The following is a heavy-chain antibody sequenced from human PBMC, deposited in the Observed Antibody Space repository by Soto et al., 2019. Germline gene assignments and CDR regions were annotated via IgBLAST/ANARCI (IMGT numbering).Heavy chain of an antibody. D-gene: IGHD2-15*01. CDR1: GGSISPYY. J-gene: IGHJ4*02. V-gene: IGHV4-59*08. CDR2: ISDSGST. CDR3: TRHGNCSGGNCNSLYYFDY. Sequence: PSETLSLTCTVSGGSISPYYWSWIRQPPGKGLEWIGYISDSGSTNYNPSLKSRVTISVDTSEYQFSLKLSSVTAADTAVYYCTRHGNCSGGNCNSLYYFDYWGQGALVTVSS.